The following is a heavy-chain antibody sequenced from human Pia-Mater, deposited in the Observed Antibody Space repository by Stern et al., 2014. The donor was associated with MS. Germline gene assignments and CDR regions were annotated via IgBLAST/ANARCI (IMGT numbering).Heavy chain of an antibody. CDR3: ARGWGES. Sequence: EVQLEESGGGLVQPGGSLRLSCVASGFTFSSSMMTWVRQAPGKGLEWVSVITGCGTYYADSVKGRFTVSRDTSKNTVYLQMNSLRVEDAALYYCARGWGESWGQGALVTVSS. V-gene: IGHV3-23*04. D-gene: IGHD3-16*01. J-gene: IGHJ5*02. CDR2: ITGCGT. CDR1: GFTFSSSM.